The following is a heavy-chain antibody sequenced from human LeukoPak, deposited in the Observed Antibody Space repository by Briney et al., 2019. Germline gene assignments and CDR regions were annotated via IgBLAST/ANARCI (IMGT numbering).Heavy chain of an antibody. CDR1: GFTFSTYS. CDR3: AATGYNWNYVRDY. Sequence: GGSLRLSCAASGFTFSTYSMNWVRQAPGKGLEWVSSISSSSIYIYYADSVKGRFTISRDNAKNSLYLQMNSLRAEDTAVYYCAATGYNWNYVRDYWGQGTLVTVSS. D-gene: IGHD1-7*01. V-gene: IGHV3-21*04. J-gene: IGHJ4*02. CDR2: ISSSSIYI.